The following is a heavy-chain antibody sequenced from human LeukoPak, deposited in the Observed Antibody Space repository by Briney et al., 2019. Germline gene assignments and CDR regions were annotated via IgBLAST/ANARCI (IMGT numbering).Heavy chain of an antibody. CDR2: IDTDGTRT. J-gene: IGHJ4*02. V-gene: IGHV3-74*03. Sequence: GGSLRLSCAASEFTFSNYWMDWVRHAPGKGLEWVSRIDTDGTRTTYADSVKGRFTISRDNAKNTLSLQMNSLRAEDTAVYYCAKARATYLYDTSGYSALDYWGQGTLVTVSS. CDR3: AKARATYLYDTSGYSALDY. CDR1: EFTFSNYW. D-gene: IGHD3-22*01.